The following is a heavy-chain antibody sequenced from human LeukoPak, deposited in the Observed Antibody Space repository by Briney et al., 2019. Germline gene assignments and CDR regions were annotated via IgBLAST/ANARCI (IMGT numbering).Heavy chain of an antibody. D-gene: IGHD1-26*01. J-gene: IGHJ4*02. Sequence: GGSLRLSCAASGSTFSSYAMHWVRQAPGKGLEWVAVISYDGSNKYYADSVKGRFTISRDNSKNTLYLQMNSLRAEDTAVYYCARPPVSWELRYFDYWGQGTLVTVSS. CDR3: ARPPVSWELRYFDY. V-gene: IGHV3-30-3*01. CDR2: ISYDGSNK. CDR1: GSTFSSYA.